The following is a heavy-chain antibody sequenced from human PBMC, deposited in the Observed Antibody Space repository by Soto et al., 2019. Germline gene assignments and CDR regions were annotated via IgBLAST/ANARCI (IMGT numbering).Heavy chain of an antibody. D-gene: IGHD2-21*02. CDR2: IHYTGSI. V-gene: IGHV4-30-4*08. Sequence: PSETLSLTCAVSGGSISSEYFHWTWIRQSPGKGLEWIGYIHYTGSIMYNPSFKSRLTMAVDTTKNQFSLQLTSVTAADTAVYFCAREDDGGDRDYYGLDVWGQGITVTVSS. CDR3: AREDDGGDRDYYGLDV. CDR1: GGSISSEYFH. J-gene: IGHJ6*02.